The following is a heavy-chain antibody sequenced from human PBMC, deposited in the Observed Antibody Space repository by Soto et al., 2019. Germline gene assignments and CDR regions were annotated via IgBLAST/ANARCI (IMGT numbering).Heavy chain of an antibody. CDR2: MNPNSNNT. CDR3: ARGEDFMDV. Sequence: ASVKVSCKASGGTFSSYAISWVRQAPGQGLEWMGWMNPNSNNTGYIQKFQGRVTMTKNTSISAAYMGLSSLRSEDTAVYYCARGEDFMDVWGQGTTVTVSS. CDR1: GGTFSSYA. V-gene: IGHV1-8*02. J-gene: IGHJ6*02.